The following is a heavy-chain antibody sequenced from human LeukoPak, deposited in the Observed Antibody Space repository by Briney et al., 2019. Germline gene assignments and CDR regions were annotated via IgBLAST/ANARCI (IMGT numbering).Heavy chain of an antibody. Sequence: ASVKVSCKASGYTCTGYYMHWVRQAPGQGLEWMGWINPNSGGTNYAQKFQGWVTMTRDTSISTAYMELSRLRSDDTAVYYCARVFDFGDNGDDAFDTWGQGTLVTVSS. V-gene: IGHV1-2*04. D-gene: IGHD4-17*01. CDR3: ARVFDFGDNGDDAFDT. CDR1: GYTCTGYY. CDR2: INPNSGGT. J-gene: IGHJ3*02.